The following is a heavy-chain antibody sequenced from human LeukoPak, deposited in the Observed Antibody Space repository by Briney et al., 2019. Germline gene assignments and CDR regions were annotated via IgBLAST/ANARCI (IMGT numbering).Heavy chain of an antibody. J-gene: IGHJ4*02. CDR2: IQSKTYSEGT. D-gene: IGHD3-22*01. Sequence: GGSLRLSCTPSGLSFGDYGMSWVRQAPGKGLEWVSFIQSKTYSEGTMYAASVRGRFTISRDDSRSTAYLQMNSLRAEDTAVYYCARDSGYDSSGYYFPFDYWGQGTLVTVSS. V-gene: IGHV3-49*04. CDR1: GLSFGDYG. CDR3: ARDSGYDSSGYYFPFDY.